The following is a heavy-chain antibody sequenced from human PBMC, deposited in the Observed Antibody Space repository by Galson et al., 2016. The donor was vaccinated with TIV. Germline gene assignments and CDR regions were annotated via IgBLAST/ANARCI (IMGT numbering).Heavy chain of an antibody. J-gene: IGHJ4*02. Sequence: SVKVSCKASGYTFTSYDINWVRQATGQGLEWMGWMNPNSGNTGYAQKFRGRVTMARITSVRTAYMELSSLRSEDTAVYYCARSGDYGDYWGQGTLVTVSS. D-gene: IGHD4-17*01. CDR1: GYTFTSYD. V-gene: IGHV1-8*02. CDR3: ARSGDYGDY. CDR2: MNPNSGNT.